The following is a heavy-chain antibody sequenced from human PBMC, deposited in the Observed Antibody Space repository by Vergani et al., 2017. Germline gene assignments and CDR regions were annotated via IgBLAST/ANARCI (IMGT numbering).Heavy chain of an antibody. CDR3: GRVADFYGLGSRLLDL. CDR1: GVSMSGYY. J-gene: IGHJ5*02. CDR2: MYHSGST. V-gene: IGHV4-59*01. D-gene: IGHD3-10*01. Sequence: QVRLQESGPGLVKPSETLSLTCSVSGVSMSGYYWGWIRQPPGKELEWVGYMYHSGSTNYNPSLETRVTISGDTSKNQFSLKLNSVTAAETAVYYCGRVADFYGLGSRLLDLWGQGVLVTVSS.